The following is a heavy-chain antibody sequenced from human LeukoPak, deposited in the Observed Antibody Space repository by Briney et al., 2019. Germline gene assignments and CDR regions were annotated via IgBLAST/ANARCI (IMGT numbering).Heavy chain of an antibody. Sequence: PGGSLRLSCAASGFTFSSYSMNWVRQAPGKGLEWVSSISSSSSYIYYADSVKGRFTISRDNAKNSLYLQMNSLRAEDTAVYYCARDPGDYGDYGSWGQGTLVTVSS. CDR3: ARDPGDYGDYGS. J-gene: IGHJ5*02. CDR1: GFTFSSYS. CDR2: ISSSSSYI. D-gene: IGHD4-17*01. V-gene: IGHV3-21*01.